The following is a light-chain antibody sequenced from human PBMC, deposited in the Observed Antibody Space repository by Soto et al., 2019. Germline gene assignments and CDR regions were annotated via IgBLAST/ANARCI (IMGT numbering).Light chain of an antibody. Sequence: EIVLTQSPGTLSLSPGERATLSCRASQSVSTNYLAWYQRKPGQAPRPLIYGASSRATDIPDRFSGSGSGTDFTLTITRLKPEDFAVYYCQQYGSSPPTFGQGTKVEIK. V-gene: IGKV3-20*01. CDR1: QSVSTNY. J-gene: IGKJ1*01. CDR2: GAS. CDR3: QQYGSSPPT.